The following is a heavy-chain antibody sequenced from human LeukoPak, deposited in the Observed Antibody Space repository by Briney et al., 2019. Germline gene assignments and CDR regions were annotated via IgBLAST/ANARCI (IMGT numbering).Heavy chain of an antibody. Sequence: SETLSLTCAVSGYSISSAYYWGGMRQPPGKGLEWIVSIHHSGSTYFNPSLKSRVTISVDTSKNQFSLKLTSVTAADTAVYYCARDRVGATYAFDIWGQGTMVTVSS. CDR2: IHHSGST. D-gene: IGHD1-26*01. V-gene: IGHV4-38-2*02. CDR3: ARDRVGATYAFDI. J-gene: IGHJ3*02. CDR1: GYSISSAYY.